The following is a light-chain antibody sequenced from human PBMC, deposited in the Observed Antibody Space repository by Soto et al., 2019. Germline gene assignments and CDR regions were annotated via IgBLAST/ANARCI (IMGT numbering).Light chain of an antibody. J-gene: IGLJ1*01. CDR3: NSYTSSSTLYV. CDR2: EVS. Sequence: QSVLTQPASVSGSPGQSITISCTGTSSDLGTYNYVSWYQQHPGKAPKLMLYEVSNRPSGVSNRFFGSKSGNTSSLTISGLQAEDEADYFCNSYTSSSTLYVFGTGTKLTVL. CDR1: SSDLGTYNY. V-gene: IGLV2-14*01.